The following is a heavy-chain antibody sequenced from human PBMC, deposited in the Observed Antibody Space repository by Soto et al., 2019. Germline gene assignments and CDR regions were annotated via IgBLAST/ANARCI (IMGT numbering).Heavy chain of an antibody. CDR3: ARVRKKRHFYNYGLDV. V-gene: IGHV4-34*02. CDR1: GGSFSAYY. J-gene: IGHJ6*02. Sequence: QVQLQQWGAGLLKPSDTLSLACAVSGGSFSAYYWSWIRQAPGKGLEFIGEVDHSGSPRYNPALQSRVTMSVDTSKNQISRTLNSATAADTAVYFCARVRKKRHFYNYGLDVWGQGTAVTVSS. CDR2: VDHSGSP.